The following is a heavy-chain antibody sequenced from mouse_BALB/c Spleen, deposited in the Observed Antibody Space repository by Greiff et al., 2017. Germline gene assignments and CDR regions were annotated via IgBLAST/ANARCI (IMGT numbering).Heavy chain of an antibody. CDR3: ARPYGNYGGYFDY. Sequence: QVQLQQPGAELVKPGASVKLSCKASGYTFTSYWMHWVKQRPGQGLEWIGEINPSNGRTNYNEKFKSKATLTVDKSSSTAYMQLSSLTSEDSAVYYCARPYGNYGGYFDYWGQGTTLTVSS. J-gene: IGHJ2*01. V-gene: IGHV1S81*02. CDR1: GYTFTSYW. D-gene: IGHD2-1*01. CDR2: INPSNGRT.